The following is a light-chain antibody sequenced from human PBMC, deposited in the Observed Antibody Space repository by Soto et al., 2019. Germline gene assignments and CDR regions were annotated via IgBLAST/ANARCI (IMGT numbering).Light chain of an antibody. CDR2: DAF. J-gene: IGKJ3*01. CDR1: QDITNY. CDR3: QQAASLPQT. Sequence: DIQMTQSPSSLSASIGDNVTMTCQASQDITNYLNWYQQKAGKPPKLLIFDAFSLEEGVPSRFSGSGSGTDFTLSTTSLRPEDRGTYYCQQAASLPQTFGPGTTVDVK. V-gene: IGKV1-33*01.